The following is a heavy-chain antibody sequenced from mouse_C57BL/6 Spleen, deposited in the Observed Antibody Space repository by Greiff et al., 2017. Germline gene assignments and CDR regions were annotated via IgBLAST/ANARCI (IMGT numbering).Heavy chain of an antibody. CDR1: GFNIKDDY. CDR2: IDPENGDT. V-gene: IGHV14-4*01. CDR3: TTRWLPYYFDY. J-gene: IGHJ2*01. D-gene: IGHD2-3*01. Sequence: EVQLQQSGAELVRPGASVKLSCTASGFNIKDDYMHWVKQRPEQGLEWIGWIDPENGDTEYASKFQGKAPITADTSSHTAYLQLSSLTSEDTAVYYCTTRWLPYYFDYWGQGTTLTVSS.